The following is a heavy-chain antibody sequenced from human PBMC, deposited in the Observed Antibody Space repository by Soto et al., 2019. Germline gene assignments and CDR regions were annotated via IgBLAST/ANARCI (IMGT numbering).Heavy chain of an antibody. CDR1: GYSFTSYW. J-gene: IGHJ6*02. Sequence: PGESLKISCKGSGYSFTSYWISWVRQMPGKGLEWMGRIDPSDSYTNYSPSFQGHVTISADKSISTAYLQWSSLKASDTAMYYCARLMKGGYSYGYYYYYGMDVWGQGTTVTVSS. D-gene: IGHD5-18*01. CDR3: ARLMKGGYSYGYYYYYGMDV. V-gene: IGHV5-10-1*01. CDR2: IDPSDSYT.